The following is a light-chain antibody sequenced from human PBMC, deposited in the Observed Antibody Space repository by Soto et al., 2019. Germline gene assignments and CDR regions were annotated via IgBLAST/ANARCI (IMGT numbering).Light chain of an antibody. J-gene: IGKJ1*01. CDR3: QPDNNWPRT. V-gene: IGKV3-15*01. CDR1: QSVSSN. CDR2: GAS. Sequence: IVLPQSPATRSVSPGERATLSCRASQSVSSNLAWYQQKPGQAPRLLIYGASTRATGIPARFSGSGSGTEFTLCGSSLQSEHFAVYNCQPDNNWPRTFGQGTKVDNK.